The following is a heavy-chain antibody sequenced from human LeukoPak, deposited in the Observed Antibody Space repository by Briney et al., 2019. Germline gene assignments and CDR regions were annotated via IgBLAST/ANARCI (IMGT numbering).Heavy chain of an antibody. CDR1: GGSFSGYY. CDR2: INHSGST. CDR3: ARDLKDCSGGSCDGIVY. V-gene: IGHV4-34*01. D-gene: IGHD2-15*01. J-gene: IGHJ4*02. Sequence: SETLSLTCAVYGGSFSGYYWSWIRQSPGKGLEWMGEINHSGSTNHNPSLKSRVTISVDTSKHQFSLKLRSVTAADTAVYYCARDLKDCSGGSCDGIVYWGQGTLVTVSS.